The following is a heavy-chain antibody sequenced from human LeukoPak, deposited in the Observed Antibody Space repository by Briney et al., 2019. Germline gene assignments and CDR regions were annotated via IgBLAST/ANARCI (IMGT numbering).Heavy chain of an antibody. V-gene: IGHV1-2*02. Sequence: ASVKVSCKASGYTFTGYFVHWVRQAPGQGLQWMGWINPNTGGTNYAQKFQGRVTMTRDTSISTAYLQWSSLKASDTAMYYCARHRRGEIGYCSGGSCYYGILDYWGQGTLVTVSS. D-gene: IGHD2-15*01. CDR2: INPNTGGT. CDR1: GYTFTGYF. CDR3: ARHRRGEIGYCSGGSCYYGILDY. J-gene: IGHJ4*02.